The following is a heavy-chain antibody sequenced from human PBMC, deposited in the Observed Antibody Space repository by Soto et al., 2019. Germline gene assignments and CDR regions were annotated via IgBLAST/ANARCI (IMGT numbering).Heavy chain of an antibody. CDR3: ARDGVSSPGGYGRSWNTPSYYYYMDV. J-gene: IGHJ6*03. D-gene: IGHD6-13*01. V-gene: IGHV3-64*01. CDR1: GFTFSSYA. CDR2: ISSNGGST. Sequence: GGSLRLSCAASGFTFSSYAMHWVRQAPGKGLESVSAISSNGGSTYYANSVKGRFTISRDNSKNTLYLQMGSLRAEDMAVYYCARDGVSSPGGYGRSWNTPSYYYYMDVWGKGTTVTVSS.